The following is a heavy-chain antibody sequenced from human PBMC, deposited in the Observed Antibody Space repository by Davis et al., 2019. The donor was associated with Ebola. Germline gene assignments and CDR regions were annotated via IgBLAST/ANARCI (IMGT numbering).Heavy chain of an antibody. J-gene: IGHJ6*02. CDR3: ARDRNMVPAAIPLLRYYGMDV. Sequence: SETLSLTCAVSGGSISSSNWWSWVRQPPGKGLEWIGEIYHSGSTNYNPSLKSRVTISVDKSKNQFSLKLSSVTAADTAVYYCARDRNMVPAAIPLLRYYGMDVWGQGTTVTVSS. D-gene: IGHD2-2*01. CDR2: IYHSGST. V-gene: IGHV4-4*02. CDR1: GGSISSSNW.